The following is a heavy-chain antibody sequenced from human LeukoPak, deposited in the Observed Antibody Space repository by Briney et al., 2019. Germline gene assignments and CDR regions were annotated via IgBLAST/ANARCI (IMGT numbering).Heavy chain of an antibody. CDR2: IYSGGST. V-gene: IGHV3-66*01. Sequence: GGSLRLSCAASGFTVSSNYMSWVRQAPGKGLEWGSVIYSGGSTYYADSVKGRFTISRDNSKNTLYLQMNSLRAEDTAVYYCARDLEIGSSSNYFDYWGQGTLVTVSS. J-gene: IGHJ4*02. CDR3: ARDLEIGSSSNYFDY. CDR1: GFTVSSNY. D-gene: IGHD3-3*01.